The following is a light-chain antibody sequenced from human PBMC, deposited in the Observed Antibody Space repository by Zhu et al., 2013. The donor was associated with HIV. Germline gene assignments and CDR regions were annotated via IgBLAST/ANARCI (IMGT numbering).Light chain of an antibody. CDR2: LGS. CDR1: QSLLHSNGYTY. Sequence: DIVMTQSPLSLPVTPGEPASISCRSSQSLLHSNGYTYLDWYLQRPGQSPQLLIYLGSNRASGVPDRFSGSGSGTDFTLKINTVEAEDVGVYYCMQALQTPRTFGQGTNVEIK. J-gene: IGKJ1*01. V-gene: IGKV2-28*01. CDR3: MQALQTPRT.